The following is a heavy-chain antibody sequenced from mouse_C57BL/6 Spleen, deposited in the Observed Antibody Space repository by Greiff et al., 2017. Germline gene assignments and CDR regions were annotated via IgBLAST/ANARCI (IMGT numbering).Heavy chain of an antibody. CDR2: IHPSDSDT. J-gene: IGHJ3*01. V-gene: IGHV1-74*04. Sequence: VQLQESGAELVKPGASVKVSCTASGYTFTSYWMHWVKQRPGQGLEWIGRIHPSDSDTNYTQKFKGKATLTVDKSSSTAYLQLSSLTSEDSAVYYCARRDWDEAWFAYWGQGTMVTVSA. CDR3: ARRDWDEAWFAY. CDR1: GYTFTSYW. D-gene: IGHD4-1*01.